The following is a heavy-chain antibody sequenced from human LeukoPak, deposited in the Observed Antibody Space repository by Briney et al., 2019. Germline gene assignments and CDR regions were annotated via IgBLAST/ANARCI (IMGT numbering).Heavy chain of an antibody. CDR2: ISYDGSNK. CDR3: ARADSNSWPELGNDY. V-gene: IGHV3-30-3*01. J-gene: IGHJ4*02. CDR1: GFTFSTCA. D-gene: IGHD6-13*01. Sequence: GGSLRLSCAASGFTFSTCAMPWVRQAPGKGLDWVAVISYDGSNKYYADSVRGRFTISRDNSKNTLYLQMNSLRAEDTAVYYCARADSNSWPELGNDYWGQGTLVTVS.